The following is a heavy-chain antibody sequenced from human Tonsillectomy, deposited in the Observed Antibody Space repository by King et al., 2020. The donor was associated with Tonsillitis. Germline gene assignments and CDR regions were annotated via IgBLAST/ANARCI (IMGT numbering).Heavy chain of an antibody. CDR3: ARDQEYYYGMDV. J-gene: IGHJ6*02. D-gene: IGHD6-6*01. CDR1: GYSFTGYY. CDR2: IKPNTGDT. V-gene: IGHV1-2*02. Sequence: VQLVQSGAEVKKPGASVKVSCKTSGYSFTGYYMHWVRQAPGQGLEWRGWIKPNTGDTNYAQKFQGRVTMTRDTSITTAYMELSRLGSDDTAVYYCARDQEYYYGMDVWGQGTTVTVSS.